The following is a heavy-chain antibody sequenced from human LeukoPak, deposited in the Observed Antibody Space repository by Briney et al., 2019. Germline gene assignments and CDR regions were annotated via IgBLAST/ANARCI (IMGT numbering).Heavy chain of an antibody. Sequence: PSETLSLTCAVYGGSFSGYYWSWIRQPPGKGLEWIGEINHSGSTNYNPSLKSRVTISVDTSKNQFSLKLSSVTAADTAVYYCALGSRFFRNSGSYFNRGWFDPWGQGTLVTVSS. CDR2: INHSGST. CDR1: GGSFSGYY. J-gene: IGHJ5*02. V-gene: IGHV4-34*01. CDR3: ALGSRFFRNSGSYFNRGWFDP. D-gene: IGHD1-26*01.